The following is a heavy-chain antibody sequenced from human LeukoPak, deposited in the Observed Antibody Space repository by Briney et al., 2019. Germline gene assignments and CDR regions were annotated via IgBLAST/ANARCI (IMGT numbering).Heavy chain of an antibody. D-gene: IGHD3-22*01. J-gene: IGHJ4*02. V-gene: IGHV4-38-2*01. CDR1: GYSINDGYY. CDR3: AVKNYYDSSGFDY. Sequence: PSETLSLTCAVSGYSINDGYYWGWIRQPPGKGLEWIGSVYHSGTTYYNPSLQSRVGISADMSRNQFSLRLNSMTAADTAVYYCAVKNYYDSSGFDYWGQGTLVTVSS. CDR2: VYHSGTT.